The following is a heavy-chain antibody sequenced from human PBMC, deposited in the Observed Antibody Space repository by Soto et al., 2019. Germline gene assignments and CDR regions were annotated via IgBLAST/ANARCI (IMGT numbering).Heavy chain of an antibody. V-gene: IGHV3-30*18. CDR3: AKGSTYYDYIWGSYRPDYFDY. Sequence: GGSLRLSCAASGFTFSSYGMHWVRQAPGKGLEWVAVISYDGSNKYYADSVKGRFTISRDNSKNTLYLQMNSLRAEDTAVYYCAKGSTYYDYIWGSYRPDYFDYWGQGTLVTVSS. J-gene: IGHJ4*02. CDR2: ISYDGSNK. D-gene: IGHD3-16*02. CDR1: GFTFSSYG.